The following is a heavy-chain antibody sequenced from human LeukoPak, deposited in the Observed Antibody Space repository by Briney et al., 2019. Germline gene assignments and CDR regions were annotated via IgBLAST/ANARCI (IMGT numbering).Heavy chain of an antibody. V-gene: IGHV1-2*02. CDR3: ARADRLHGGPYLIGP. Sequence: ASVKVSCKASGYSFTDYYMHWLRQAPGQGLEWMGWINPNSGGTNSAQKFQGRVTMTRDTSITTVYMEVSWLSSDDTAIYYCARADRLHGGPYLIGPWGQGTLVTDSS. CDR2: INPNSGGT. J-gene: IGHJ5*02. D-gene: IGHD2-21*01. CDR1: GYSFTDYY.